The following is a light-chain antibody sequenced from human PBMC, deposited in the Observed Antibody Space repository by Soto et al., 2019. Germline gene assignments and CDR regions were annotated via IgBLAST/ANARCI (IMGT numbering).Light chain of an antibody. J-gene: IGKJ4*01. V-gene: IGKV3-11*01. Sequence: EIVLTQSPATLSLSPGEKATLSCRASQSVSNYLAWYQQKPGQAPRLLIYDASTRATGIPARFSGSGPGTDFTLTISSLEPEDFAVYYCQQRSNWPPLTFGGGTKVEIK. CDR2: DAS. CDR1: QSVSNY. CDR3: QQRSNWPPLT.